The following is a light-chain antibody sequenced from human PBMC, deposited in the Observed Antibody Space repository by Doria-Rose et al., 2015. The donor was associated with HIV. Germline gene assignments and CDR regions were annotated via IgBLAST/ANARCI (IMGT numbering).Light chain of an antibody. CDR1: QSVLYSSKNKNF. J-gene: IGKJ1*01. CDR3: QQYYLTSS. V-gene: IGKV4-1*01. CDR2: WAS. Sequence: VLTQPPDSLTVSLGERATINCMSSQSVLYSSKNKNFLAWYQQKTGQPPKLLIYWASTRGSGVPDRFSGSGSGTNFTLTINSLQAEDVAIYYCQQYYLTSSFGQGTKVEV.